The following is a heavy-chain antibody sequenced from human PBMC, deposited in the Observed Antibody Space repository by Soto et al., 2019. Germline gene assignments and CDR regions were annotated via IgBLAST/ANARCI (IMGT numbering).Heavy chain of an antibody. J-gene: IGHJ6*02. Sequence: VQLVQSGAEVREPGASVKVSCKASVYTFTNYGISWVRQAPGQGLEWIGWISAYNGKIDYPQKAHGSITKTTDNPTSAAPLQFMGCRSDDTAVYSCAGHQAPDLYYYGTDAWGQGTTVIV. CDR1: VYTFTNYG. CDR2: ISAYNGKI. D-gene: IGHD3-16*01. V-gene: IGHV1-18*01. CDR3: AGHQAPDLYYYGTDA.